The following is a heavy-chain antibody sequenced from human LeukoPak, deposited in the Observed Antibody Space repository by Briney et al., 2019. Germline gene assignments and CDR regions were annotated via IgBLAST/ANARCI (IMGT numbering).Heavy chain of an antibody. D-gene: IGHD6-13*01. J-gene: IGHJ4*02. Sequence: SETLSLTCTVSGGSISPYYWSWIQQPPGKGLEWIGYIHYTGITSYNPSLKSRLTISVDMSKNQFSLNLNSVTAADAALYYCARHSSTWYYFDNWGQGTLVTASS. CDR2: IHYTGIT. CDR3: ARHSSTWYYFDN. CDR1: GGSISPYY. V-gene: IGHV4-59*08.